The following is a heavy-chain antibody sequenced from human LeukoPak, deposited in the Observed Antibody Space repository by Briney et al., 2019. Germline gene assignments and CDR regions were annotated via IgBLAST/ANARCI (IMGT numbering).Heavy chain of an antibody. J-gene: IGHJ5*02. CDR1: GGSISSGGYY. D-gene: IGHD2-15*01. V-gene: IGHV4-39*01. Sequence: SETLSLTCTVSGGSISSGGYYWSWIRQHPGKGLEWIGSIYYSGSTYYNPSLKSRVTISVDTSKNQFSLKLSSVTAADTAVYYCARHWEPIVVVVAATSWFDPWGQGTLVTVSS. CDR2: IYYSGST. CDR3: ARHWEPIVVVVAATSWFDP.